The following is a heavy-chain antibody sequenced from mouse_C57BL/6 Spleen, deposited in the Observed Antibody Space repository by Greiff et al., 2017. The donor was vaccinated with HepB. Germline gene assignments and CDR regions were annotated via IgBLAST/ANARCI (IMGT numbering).Heavy chain of an antibody. J-gene: IGHJ4*01. CDR2: IYPGDGDT. D-gene: IGHD2-3*01. Sequence: VQLQQSGPELVKPGASVKISCKASGYAFSSSWMNWVKQRPGKGLEWIGRIYPGDGDTNYNGKFKGKATLTADKSSSTAYMQLSSLTSEDSAVYCCARWGIYDGYYWGQGTSVTVSS. V-gene: IGHV1-82*01. CDR1: GYAFSSSW. CDR3: ARWGIYDGYY.